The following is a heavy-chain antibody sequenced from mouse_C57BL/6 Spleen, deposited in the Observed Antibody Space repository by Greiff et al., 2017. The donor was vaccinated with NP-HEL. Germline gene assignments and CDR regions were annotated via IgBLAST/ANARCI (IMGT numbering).Heavy chain of an antibody. V-gene: IGHV1-15*01. CDR1: GYTFTDYE. CDR2: IDPETGGT. CDR3: TRYDYGSSFFAY. Sequence: VKLQQSGAELVRPGASVTLSCKASGYTFTDYEMHWVKQTPVHGLEWIGAIDPETGGTAYNQKFKGKAILTADKSSSTAYMELRSLTSEDSAVYYCTRYDYGSSFFAYWGQGTLVTVSA. D-gene: IGHD1-1*01. J-gene: IGHJ3*01.